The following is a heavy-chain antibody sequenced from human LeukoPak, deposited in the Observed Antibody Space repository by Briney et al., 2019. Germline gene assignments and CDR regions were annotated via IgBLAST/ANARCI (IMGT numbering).Heavy chain of an antibody. CDR1: GFTFSNNW. CDR3: AKYLSRAFDC. J-gene: IGHJ4*02. Sequence: TGGSLRLSCAASGFTFSNNWMAWVRQAPGKGPELVAHINHDGSHTGYVDSVKGRFTISRDNSKNSLYLKLNSLRAEDTAMYYCAKYLSRAFDCWGQGSLITVSS. V-gene: IGHV3-7*01. CDR2: INHDGSHT. D-gene: IGHD2/OR15-2a*01.